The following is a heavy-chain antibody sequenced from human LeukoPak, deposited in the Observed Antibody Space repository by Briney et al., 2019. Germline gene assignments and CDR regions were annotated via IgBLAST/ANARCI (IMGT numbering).Heavy chain of an antibody. Sequence: SETLSLTCSVSGDSVSTSHWSWIRQPPGKGLEWVGYIHHSGNTNYNPSLKSRVTMSVDTSKNQFSLKLSSVTAADTAVYYCARESSLHYYDNSGYYPYYFDYWGQGTLVTVSS. V-gene: IGHV4-59*02. J-gene: IGHJ4*02. D-gene: IGHD3-22*01. CDR1: GDSVSTSH. CDR2: IHHSGNT. CDR3: ARESSLHYYDNSGYYPYYFDY.